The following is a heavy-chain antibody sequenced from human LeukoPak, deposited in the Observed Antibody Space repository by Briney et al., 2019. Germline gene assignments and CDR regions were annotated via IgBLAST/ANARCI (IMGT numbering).Heavy chain of an antibody. CDR1: GYTFTSYG. Sequence: ASVKVSCKASGYTFTSYGISWVRQAPGQGLEWMGWISAYNGNTNYAQKLQGRVTMTTDTSTSTAYMELRSLRSDDTAVYYCARDTMVRGGRYYGMDVWGQGTTVTVSS. CDR3: ARDTMVRGGRYYGMDV. D-gene: IGHD3-10*01. CDR2: ISAYNGNT. V-gene: IGHV1-18*01. J-gene: IGHJ6*02.